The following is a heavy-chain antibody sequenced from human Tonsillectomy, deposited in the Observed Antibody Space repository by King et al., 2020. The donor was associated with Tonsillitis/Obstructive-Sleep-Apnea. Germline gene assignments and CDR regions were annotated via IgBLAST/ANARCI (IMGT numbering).Heavy chain of an antibody. D-gene: IGHD4-11*01. J-gene: IGHJ6*03. Sequence: VQLVESGAEVKKPGSSVKVSCKASGGTFSSYAISWVRQAPGQGLEWMVGIIPIFDTTNYAQKFQDRVTITADESTSTAYMELSSLRSEDTAVYYCARGGRQDYSNYFPAYYYYMDVWGKGTTVTVSS. CDR2: IIPIFDTT. V-gene: IGHV1-69*01. CDR3: ARGGRQDYSNYFPAYYYYMDV. CDR1: GGTFSSYA.